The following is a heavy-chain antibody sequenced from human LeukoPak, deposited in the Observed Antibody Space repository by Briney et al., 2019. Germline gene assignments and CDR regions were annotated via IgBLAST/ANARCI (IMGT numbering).Heavy chain of an antibody. CDR3: ARVDSSGWQFDY. D-gene: IGHD6-19*01. V-gene: IGHV3-43*02. J-gene: IGHJ4*02. CDR2: ISGDGGTT. CDR1: GFTFDDYA. Sequence: GGSLRLSCAASGFTFDDYAMHWVRQAPGKGLEWVSLISGDGGTTYYADSVKGRFTISRDNAKNSLYLQMNSLRAEDTAVYYCARVDSSGWQFDYWGQGTLVTVSS.